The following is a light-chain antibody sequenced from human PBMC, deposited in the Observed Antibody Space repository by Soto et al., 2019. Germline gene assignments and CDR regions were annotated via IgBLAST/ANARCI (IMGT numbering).Light chain of an antibody. J-gene: IGLJ1*01. CDR3: SSYTSSSTLYV. Sequence: QSALTQPASVSGSPGQSITIYCTGTSSDVGGYNYVSWYQQHPGKAPKLMIYDVSNRPSGVSNRFSGSKSGNTASLTISGLQAEDEADYYCSSYTSSSTLYVFGTGTKLTGL. V-gene: IGLV2-14*01. CDR1: SSDVGGYNY. CDR2: DVS.